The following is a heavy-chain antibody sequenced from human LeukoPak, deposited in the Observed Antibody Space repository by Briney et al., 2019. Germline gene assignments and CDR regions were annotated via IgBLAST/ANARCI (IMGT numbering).Heavy chain of an antibody. D-gene: IGHD3-10*01. CDR1: GFTFSDYS. V-gene: IGHV3-48*04. CDR2: MSISGSTI. CDR3: AREIFHGSGSPRMDV. Sequence: GGSLRLSCAASGFTFSDYSMNWVRQAPGRGLEYIAYMSISGSTIKYAESVKGRFTISRDNAQGSLFLHMNSLRAEDTAVYYCAREIFHGSGSPRMDVWGQGTTVTVSS. J-gene: IGHJ6*02.